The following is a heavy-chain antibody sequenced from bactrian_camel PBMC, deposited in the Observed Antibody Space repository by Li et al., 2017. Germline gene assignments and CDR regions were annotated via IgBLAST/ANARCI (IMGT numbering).Heavy chain of an antibody. J-gene: IGHJ6*01. CDR3: AARGPYCYTKLSVRDFTY. Sequence: HVQLVESGGGAVQAGGSLRLSCTASGFVFDDSDVAWYRQRPGNECELVAKLSTAGGTDFPNSEIERFTISRNNAKNTVYLQMNSLKPEDTAMYYCAARGPYCYTKLSVRDFTYWGQGTQVTVS. D-gene: IGHD2*01. CDR1: GFVFDDSD. V-gene: IGHV3S53*01. CDR2: LSTAGGT.